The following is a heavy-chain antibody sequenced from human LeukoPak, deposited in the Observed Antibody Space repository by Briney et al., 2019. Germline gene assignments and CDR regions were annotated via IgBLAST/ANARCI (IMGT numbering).Heavy chain of an antibody. CDR2: TNPNSGGT. CDR1: GYTFTGYY. Sequence: GASVKVSCKASGYTFTGYYMHWVRQAPGQGLEWMGWTNPNSGGTNYAQKFQGRVTMTRDTSISTAYMELSRLRSDDTAVYYCARSGVLPRYNWFDPWGQGTLVTVSS. J-gene: IGHJ5*02. CDR3: ARSGVLPRYNWFDP. V-gene: IGHV1-2*02. D-gene: IGHD3-10*01.